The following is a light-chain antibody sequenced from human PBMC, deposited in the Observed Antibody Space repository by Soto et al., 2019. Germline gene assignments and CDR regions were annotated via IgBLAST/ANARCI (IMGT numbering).Light chain of an antibody. CDR3: RSYTSSNTYV. V-gene: IGLV2-14*01. Sequence: QSVRTQPASVSGSPGQSITISCTGTSSDVGGYNYVSWYQQHPGKAPKLMIYDVSNRPSGVSNRFSGSKSGNTASLTISGLQAEDKADYYSRSYTSSNTYVFGTGTRSPS. CDR2: DVS. J-gene: IGLJ1*01. CDR1: SSDVGGYNY.